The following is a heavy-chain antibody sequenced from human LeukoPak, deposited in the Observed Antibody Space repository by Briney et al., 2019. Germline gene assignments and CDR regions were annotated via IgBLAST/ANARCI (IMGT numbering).Heavy chain of an antibody. D-gene: IGHD2-2*03. V-gene: IGHV4-39*01. CDR3: ARHGYCSSTSCYAQDDAFDI. CDR1: GGSISSSSYY. Sequence: SETLSLTCTVSGGSISSSSYYWGWIRQPPGKGLEWIGSIYYSGSTYYNPSLKSRVTISVDTSKNQFSLKLSSVTAADTAVYYCARHGYCSSTSCYAQDDAFDIWGQGTMVTVSS. J-gene: IGHJ3*02. CDR2: IYYSGST.